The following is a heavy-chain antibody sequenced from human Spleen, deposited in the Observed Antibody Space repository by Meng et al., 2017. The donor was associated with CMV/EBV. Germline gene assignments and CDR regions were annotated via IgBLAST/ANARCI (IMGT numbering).Heavy chain of an antibody. Sequence: GESLKISCAASGFTFSNYWMSWVRQAPGKGLEWVANIKQDGSEKYYVDSVKGRFTISRDTAKNSLYLQMNSLRGEDTAVYYCARDQATGYYYYGMDVWGQGTTVTVSS. D-gene: IGHD5-24*01. V-gene: IGHV3-7*01. CDR1: GFTFSNYW. CDR3: ARDQATGYYYYGMDV. J-gene: IGHJ6*02. CDR2: IKQDGSEK.